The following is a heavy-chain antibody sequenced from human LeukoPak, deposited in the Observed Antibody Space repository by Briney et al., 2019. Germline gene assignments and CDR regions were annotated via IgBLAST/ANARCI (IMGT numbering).Heavy chain of an antibody. CDR3: AREGAAAAGSDY. CDR2: MNPNSGNT. Sequence: ASVKVSCKASGYTFTSYDINWVRQATGQGLEWMGWMNPNSGNTGYTQKFQGRVTITRNTSISTAYIELSSLRSEDTAVYYCAREGAAAAGSDYWGQGTLVTVSS. D-gene: IGHD6-13*01. J-gene: IGHJ4*02. V-gene: IGHV1-8*03. CDR1: GYTFTSYD.